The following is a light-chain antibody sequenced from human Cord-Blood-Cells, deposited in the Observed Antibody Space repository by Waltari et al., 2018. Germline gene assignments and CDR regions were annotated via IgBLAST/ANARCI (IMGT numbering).Light chain of an antibody. CDR1: QSVSSN. V-gene: IGKV3-15*01. CDR2: GAS. J-gene: IGKJ1*01. Sequence: EIVMTQSPATLSVSPGERATLSCRASQSVSSNLAWYQQKPGQAPRLLIYGASTRATGIPAGFSGSVSGTGFNLTITSPQSEDLTVYNCKQYNNWPRTFGQGCKVEIK. CDR3: KQYNNWPRT.